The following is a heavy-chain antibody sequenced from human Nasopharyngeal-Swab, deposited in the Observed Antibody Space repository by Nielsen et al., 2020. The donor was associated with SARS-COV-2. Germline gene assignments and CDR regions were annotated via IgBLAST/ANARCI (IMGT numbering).Heavy chain of an antibody. CDR2: IYHSGST. V-gene: IGHV4-30-2*01. CDR3: ARAYITPTFRYFDY. Sequence: SETLSLTCAVSGCSIRSCCYSWSWILQPPGKGLEWIGYIYHSGSTYYNPSLKSRVTISVDRSKNQFSLKLSSVTAADTAVYSCARAYITPTFRYFDYWGQGTRITVSS. D-gene: IGHD3-16*01. CDR1: GCSIRSCCYS. J-gene: IGHJ4*02.